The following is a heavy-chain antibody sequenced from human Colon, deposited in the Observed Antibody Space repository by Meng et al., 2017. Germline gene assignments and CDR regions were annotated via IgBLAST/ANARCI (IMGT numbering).Heavy chain of an antibody. CDR1: GDSVSTNSVT. CDR3: ARGNGANWGKFYY. D-gene: IGHD7-27*01. Sequence: SQTLSLTCVIFGDSVSTNSVTWNWFRQSPSRGLEWLGRTYYRSKWSNDSAVSVKSRISINPDTSKNQFSLQLSSVTPEDTAVYYCARGNGANWGKFYYWGQGTLVTVSS. CDR2: TYYRSKWSN. V-gene: IGHV6-1*01. J-gene: IGHJ4*02.